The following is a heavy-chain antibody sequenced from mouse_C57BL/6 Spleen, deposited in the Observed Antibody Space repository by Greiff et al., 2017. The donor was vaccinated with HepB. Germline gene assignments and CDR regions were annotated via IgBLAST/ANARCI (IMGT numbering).Heavy chain of an antibody. V-gene: IGHV5-12*01. CDR1: GFTFSDYY. J-gene: IGHJ2*01. CDR3: ARRGTTPYYFDY. Sequence: DVKLVESGGGLVQPGGSLKLSCAASGFTFSDYYMYWVRQTPEKRLEWVAYISNGGGSTYYPDTVKGRFTISRDNAKNTLYLQMSRLKSEDTAMYYCARRGTTPYYFDYWGQGTTLTVSS. D-gene: IGHD1-1*01. CDR2: ISNGGGST.